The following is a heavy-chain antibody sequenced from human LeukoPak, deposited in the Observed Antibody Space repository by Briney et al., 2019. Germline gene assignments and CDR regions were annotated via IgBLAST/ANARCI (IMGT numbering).Heavy chain of an antibody. CDR1: GYTFTSYG. CDR3: ARLYGLLRGFYSSGWYPLDY. J-gene: IGHJ4*02. D-gene: IGHD6-19*01. Sequence: ASVKVSCKASGYTFTSYGISWVRQAPGQGLEWMGWISAYNGNTNYAQKLQGRVTMTTDTSTSTAYMELRSLRSDDTAVYYCARLYGLLRGFYSSGWYPLDYWGQGTLVTVSS. CDR2: ISAYNGNT. V-gene: IGHV1-18*01.